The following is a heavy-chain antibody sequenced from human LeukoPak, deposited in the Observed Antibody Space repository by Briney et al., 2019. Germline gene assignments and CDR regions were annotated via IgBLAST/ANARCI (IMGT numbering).Heavy chain of an antibody. V-gene: IGHV1-2*02. CDR2: INPNSGGT. J-gene: IGHJ4*02. CDR3: ARDRACSSTSRYSRFDY. CDR1: GYTFTGYY. Sequence: ASVKVSCKASGYTFTGYYMHWVRQAPGQGLEWMGWINPNSGGTNYAQKFQGRVTMTRDTPISTAYMELSRLRSDDTAVYYCARDRACSSTSRYSRFDYWGQGTLVTVSS. D-gene: IGHD2-2*02.